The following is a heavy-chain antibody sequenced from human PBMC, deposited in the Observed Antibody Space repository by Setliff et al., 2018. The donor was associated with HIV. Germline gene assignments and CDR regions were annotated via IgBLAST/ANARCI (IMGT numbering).Heavy chain of an antibody. CDR1: GGSISSSVYY. Sequence: SETLSLTCTVSGGSISSSVYYWSWIRQHPGKGLEWIGYIYYSGSTYYNPSLKSRLTMSVDTSKNQFSLRLSSVTAADTAVYYCASMYSNHGRYYYYDMDVWGKGATVTVSS. CDR3: ASMYSNHGRYYYYDMDV. D-gene: IGHD4-4*01. J-gene: IGHJ6*03. CDR2: IYYSGST. V-gene: IGHV4-31*03.